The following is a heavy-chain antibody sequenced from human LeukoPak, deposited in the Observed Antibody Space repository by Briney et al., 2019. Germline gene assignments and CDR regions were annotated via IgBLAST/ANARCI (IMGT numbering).Heavy chain of an antibody. V-gene: IGHV3-48*01. CDR2: ISTSSNTI. D-gene: IGHD2-2*01. CDR1: GFTFSSYS. J-gene: IGHJ4*02. CDR3: ARALGYCSSTSCYGDFDY. Sequence: GGSLRLSCAASGFTFSSYSMNWVRQAPGKGLEWVSYISTSSNTIYYADSVKGRFTISRDNAKTSLYLQMNSLRAEDTAVYYCARALGYCSSTSCYGDFDYWGQGTLVTVSS.